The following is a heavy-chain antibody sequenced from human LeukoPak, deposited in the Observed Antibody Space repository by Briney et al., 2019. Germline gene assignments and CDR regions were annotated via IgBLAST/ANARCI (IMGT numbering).Heavy chain of an antibody. CDR3: ASPPTTGTTLNYYGMDV. J-gene: IGHJ6*02. D-gene: IGHD1-1*01. CDR2: INPNSGGT. CDR1: GYTFTVYY. V-gene: IGHV1-2*02. Sequence: ASVKVSCKASGYTFTVYYMHWVRQAPGQGLEWMGWINPNSGGTNYAQKFQGRVTMTRDTSISTAYMELSRLRSDDTAVYYCASPPTTGTTLNYYGMDVWGQGTTVTVSS.